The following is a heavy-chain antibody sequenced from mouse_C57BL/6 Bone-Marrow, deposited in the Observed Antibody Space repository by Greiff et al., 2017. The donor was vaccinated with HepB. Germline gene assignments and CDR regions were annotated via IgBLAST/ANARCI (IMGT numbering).Heavy chain of an antibody. CDR2: IDPSDSYT. V-gene: IGHV1-50*01. CDR1: GYTFTSYW. Sequence: QVHVKQPGAELVKPGASVKLSCKASGYTFTSYWMQWVKQRPGQGLEWIGEIDPSDSYTNYNQKFKGKATLTVDTSSSTAYMQLSSLTSEDSAVYYCARVDYYSNPSWFAYWGQGTLVTVSA. J-gene: IGHJ3*01. D-gene: IGHD2-5*01. CDR3: ARVDYYSNPSWFAY.